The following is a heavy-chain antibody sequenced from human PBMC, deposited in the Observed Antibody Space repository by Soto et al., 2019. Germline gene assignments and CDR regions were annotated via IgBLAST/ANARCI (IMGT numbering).Heavy chain of an antibody. CDR3: TRAQFEFGSYCGLDV. CDR2: MNPDSENT. J-gene: IGHJ6*02. D-gene: IGHD3-10*01. V-gene: IGHV1-8*01. CDR1: GYTFTNYD. Sequence: QVHLVQSGAEVKQPGASVRVSCKASGYTFTNYDITWVRQATGRGLEWMGWMNPDSENTGSPQKFQGRVTMTVNTSMNTAYMELTSLRSEDTAVYYCTRAQFEFGSYCGLDVWGQGTTVTVSS.